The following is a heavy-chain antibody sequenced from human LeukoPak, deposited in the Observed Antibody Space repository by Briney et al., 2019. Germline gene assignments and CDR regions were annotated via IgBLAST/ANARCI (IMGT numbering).Heavy chain of an antibody. V-gene: IGHV3-7*01. CDR2: IKEDGSAK. J-gene: IGHJ4*02. CDR1: GFTFSTHW. CDR3: ASGFLDDFWSGHF. Sequence: GGSLRLSCAASGFTFSTHWMSWVRQAPGKGLEWVANIKEDGSAKYYVDSVKGRFTISRDNAKKSLYLQMNSLRAEDTAVYYCASGFLDDFWSGHFWGQGTLVTVSS. D-gene: IGHD3-3*01.